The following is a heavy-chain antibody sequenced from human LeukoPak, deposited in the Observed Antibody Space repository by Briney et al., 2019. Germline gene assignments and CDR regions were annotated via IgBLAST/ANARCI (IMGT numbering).Heavy chain of an antibody. Sequence: GGSLRLSCAASGFTVSSNHMTWVRQAPGKGLECVSIIWSGGNTDYADSVKGRFTISRDNSKNTLYLQMNSLRAEDTAMCFCATRQRAGYYYGMDVWGQGTTVTVSS. J-gene: IGHJ6*02. CDR2: IWSGGNT. D-gene: IGHD6-19*01. CDR3: ATRQRAGYYYGMDV. CDR1: GFTVSSNH. V-gene: IGHV3-53*01.